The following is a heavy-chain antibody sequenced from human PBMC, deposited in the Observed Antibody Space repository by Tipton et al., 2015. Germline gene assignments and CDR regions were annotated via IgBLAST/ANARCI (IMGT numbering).Heavy chain of an antibody. CDR3: ARDYSNTWWFLDN. Sequence: SLRLSCVVSGFTFDDHAMHRARQAPGKGLEWISGITWNSVNVEYADSVKGRFTISRDNAKNSLYLEMNSLRVDDTALYYCARDYSNTWWFLDNWGLGTLVTVSS. J-gene: IGHJ4*02. CDR2: ITWNSVNV. V-gene: IGHV3-9*01. CDR1: GFTFDDHA. D-gene: IGHD4-11*01.